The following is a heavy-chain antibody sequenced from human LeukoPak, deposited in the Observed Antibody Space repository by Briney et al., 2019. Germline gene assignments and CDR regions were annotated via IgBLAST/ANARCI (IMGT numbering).Heavy chain of an antibody. Sequence: GGSLRLSCAASGFTFVDYAMHWVRPAPGKGLEWVSGINWNSGSIGYADSVKGRFTISRDNAKNSLYLQMNSLRAEDMALYYCAKDFRYGSASFYDSWGQGTLVIVSS. CDR2: INWNSGSI. J-gene: IGHJ4*02. CDR1: GFTFVDYA. D-gene: IGHD3-10*01. CDR3: AKDFRYGSASFYDS. V-gene: IGHV3-9*03.